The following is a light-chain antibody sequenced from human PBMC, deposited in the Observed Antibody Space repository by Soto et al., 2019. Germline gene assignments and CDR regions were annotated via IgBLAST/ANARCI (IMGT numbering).Light chain of an antibody. V-gene: IGLV2-14*01. CDR3: GSYTGNIYV. CDR2: EVN. J-gene: IGLJ1*01. CDR1: SGDVGGYKF. Sequence: QDVLSQPASVSGSPGQAITIYCTGTSGDVGGYKFVSWYQQHPGKAPKLMIYEVNNRPSGVSSRFSGSKSGNTASLTISGLQAEEEADHFCGSYTGNIYVFGNGTKVTAL.